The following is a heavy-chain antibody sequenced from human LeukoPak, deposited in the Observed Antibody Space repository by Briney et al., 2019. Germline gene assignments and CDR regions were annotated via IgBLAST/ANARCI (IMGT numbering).Heavy chain of an antibody. CDR1: GLTFSSYG. CDR2: IAYDGSNQ. Sequence: PGGSLRLSCAASGLTFSSYGMHWVRQAPGKGLEWVAVIAYDGSNQYHADSVKGRFTLSRDNAKNTLYLQMNSLRAEDTAVYYCAKQGPYDSSAYLFDYWGQGTLVTVSS. CDR3: AKQGPYDSSAYLFDY. J-gene: IGHJ4*02. V-gene: IGHV3-30*18. D-gene: IGHD3-22*01.